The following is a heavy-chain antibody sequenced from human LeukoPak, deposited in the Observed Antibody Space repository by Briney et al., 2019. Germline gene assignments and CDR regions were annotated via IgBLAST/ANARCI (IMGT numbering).Heavy chain of an antibody. CDR3: ARATITMAVGVPADAFDI. Sequence: PSETLSLPCTVSRGSISSADYYWSWIRQPPGKGLEWIGYIYYSGNTYYNPSLKSRVTISVDRSKNQFSLKQSSVTAADTAVYYCARATITMAVGVPADAFDIWGQGTMVTVSS. D-gene: IGHD3-22*01. CDR1: RGSISSADYY. CDR2: IYYSGNT. J-gene: IGHJ3*02. V-gene: IGHV4-30-4*08.